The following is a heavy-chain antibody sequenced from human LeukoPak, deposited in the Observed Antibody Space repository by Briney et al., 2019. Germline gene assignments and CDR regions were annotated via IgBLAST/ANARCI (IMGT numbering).Heavy chain of an antibody. J-gene: IGHJ4*02. D-gene: IGHD6-19*01. CDR1: GYTFTNYY. CDR3: ARTSSAWYFDY. V-gene: IGHV1-46*01. Sequence: ASVKVSCKASGYTFTNYYIHWVRQAPGQGLEWMGIINPSGGGTAYAQKFQGRVTMTRDTSTSTVYMELSSLRSDDTAVFYCARTSSAWYFDYWGQGTLVTASS. CDR2: INPSGGGT.